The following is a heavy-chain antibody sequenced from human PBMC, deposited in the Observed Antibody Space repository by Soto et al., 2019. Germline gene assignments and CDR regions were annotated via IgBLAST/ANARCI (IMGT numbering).Heavy chain of an antibody. V-gene: IGHV3-72*01. CDR2: TRNKANSHTT. Sequence: PGGSLRLSCAASGFTFSDHYMDWVRQAPGKGLEWVGRTRNKANSHTTEYAASVKGRFTISRDDSKNSLYLQMNSLKTEDTAVYYCARSGSVDPWGQGTLVTVSS. J-gene: IGHJ5*02. CDR3: ARSGSVDP. CDR1: GFTFSDHY. D-gene: IGHD1-26*01.